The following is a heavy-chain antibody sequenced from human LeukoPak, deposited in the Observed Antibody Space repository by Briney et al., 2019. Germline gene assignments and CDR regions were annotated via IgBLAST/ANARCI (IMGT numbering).Heavy chain of an antibody. J-gene: IGHJ4*02. V-gene: IGHV4-39*07. CDR1: GGSISSSSYY. D-gene: IGHD2-2*01. CDR2: IYYSGST. Sequence: LETLSLTCTVSGGSISSSSYYWGWIRQPPGKGLEWIGSIYYSGSTYYNPSLKSRVTISVDTSKNQFSLKLSSVTAADTAVYYCARARGTSSFDYWGQGTLVTVSS. CDR3: ARARGTSSFDY.